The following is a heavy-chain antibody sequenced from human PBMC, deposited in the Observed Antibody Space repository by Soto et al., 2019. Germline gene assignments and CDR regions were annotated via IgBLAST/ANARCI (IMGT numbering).Heavy chain of an antibody. Sequence: GGSLRLSCAASGFTFSSYAMHWVRQAPGKGLEWVAVISYDGSNKYYADSVKGRFTISRDNSKNTLYLQMNSLRAEDTAVYYCARMVNYDILTGYEAFDIWGQGTMVTVSS. CDR3: ARMVNYDILTGYEAFDI. V-gene: IGHV3-30-3*01. CDR1: GFTFSSYA. D-gene: IGHD3-9*01. CDR2: ISYDGSNK. J-gene: IGHJ3*02.